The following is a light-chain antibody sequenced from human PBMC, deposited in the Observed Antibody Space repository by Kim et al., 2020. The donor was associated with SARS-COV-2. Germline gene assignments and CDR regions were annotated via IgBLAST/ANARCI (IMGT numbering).Light chain of an antibody. V-gene: IGLV1-40*01. Sequence: RVTISCTGSSSNIGAGYDVHWYQQLPGTAPKLLIYDNNHRPSGVPARFSGSKSGTSASLAITGLQAEDEADYYCQSYDSSLSGWVFGGGTQLTVL. CDR1: SSNIGAGYD. CDR2: DNN. J-gene: IGLJ2*01. CDR3: QSYDSSLSGWV.